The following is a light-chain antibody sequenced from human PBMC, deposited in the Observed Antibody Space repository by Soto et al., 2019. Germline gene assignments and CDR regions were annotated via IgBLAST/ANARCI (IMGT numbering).Light chain of an antibody. J-gene: IGLJ3*02. CDR1: FNDVGGYNY. CDR3: SSYTSSATLV. V-gene: IGLV2-14*01. Sequence: QSALTQPPSASGSPGQSVTISCTGTFNDVGGYNYVSWYQQHPGKAPKVIIYDVSNRPSGVSNRFSGSKSGNTASLTISGLQAEDEADYFCSSYTSSATLVFGGGTKVTVL. CDR2: DVS.